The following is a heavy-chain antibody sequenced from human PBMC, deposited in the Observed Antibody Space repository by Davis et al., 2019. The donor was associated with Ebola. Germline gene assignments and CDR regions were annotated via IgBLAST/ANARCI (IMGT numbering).Heavy chain of an antibody. CDR2: TSYDGSNE. D-gene: IGHD4-17*01. J-gene: IGHJ6*02. Sequence: GESLKISCAASGFTFSSYTMNWVRQAPGKGLEWVAVTSYDGSNEYYADSVKGRFTISRDNSKNTLFLQMNSLRPEDTAVYFCARDRLDYGDFVYYGMDVWGQGTTVTVSS. CDR1: GFTFSSYT. V-gene: IGHV3-30-3*01. CDR3: ARDRLDYGDFVYYGMDV.